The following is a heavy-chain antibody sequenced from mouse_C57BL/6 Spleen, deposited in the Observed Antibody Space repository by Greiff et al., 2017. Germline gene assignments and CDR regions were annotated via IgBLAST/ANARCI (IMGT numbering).Heavy chain of an antibody. Sequence: EVKVVESGPELVKPGASVKISCKASGYSFTDYNMNWVKQSNGKSLEWIGVINPNYGTTSYNQKFKGKATLTVDQSSSTAYMQLNSLTSEDSAVYYCAREDGLRRFAYWGQGTLVTVSA. J-gene: IGHJ3*01. V-gene: IGHV1-39*01. D-gene: IGHD2-4*01. CDR1: GYSFTDYN. CDR3: AREDGLRRFAY. CDR2: INPNYGTT.